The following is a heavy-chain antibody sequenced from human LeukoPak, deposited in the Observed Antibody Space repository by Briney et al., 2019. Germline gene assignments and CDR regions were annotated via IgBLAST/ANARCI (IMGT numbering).Heavy chain of an antibody. CDR1: GFTFSDHA. CDR3: AAQPCINGICYLDY. V-gene: IGHV3-30*04. D-gene: IGHD2-8*01. CDR2: ISYHARDQ. Sequence: WGSLRLSCTASGFTFSDHAMHWVRQAPGKGLEWVTVISYHARDQFYADSVKGRFTVSRDNSRNILYLQMNSLRAEDSAVYYCAAQPCINGICYLDYWGQGALVTVSS. J-gene: IGHJ4*02.